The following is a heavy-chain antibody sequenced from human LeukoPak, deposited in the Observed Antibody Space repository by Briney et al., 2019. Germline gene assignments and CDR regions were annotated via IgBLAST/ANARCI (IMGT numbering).Heavy chain of an antibody. J-gene: IGHJ4*02. Sequence: PGGSLRLSCAASGFTISDYWMSWVRQAPGKGLEWVSVIYSGGSTYYADSVKGRFTISRDNSKNTLYLQMNSLRAEDTAVYYCARDQRVGSGSYYTNWGQGTLVTVSS. CDR2: IYSGGST. CDR1: GFTISDYW. CDR3: ARDQRVGSGSYYTN. V-gene: IGHV3-66*01. D-gene: IGHD3-10*01.